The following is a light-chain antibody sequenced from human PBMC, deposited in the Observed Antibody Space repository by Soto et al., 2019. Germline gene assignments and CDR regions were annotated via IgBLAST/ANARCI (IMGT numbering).Light chain of an antibody. CDR1: SSNIGAGFD. V-gene: IGLV1-40*01. CDR2: NNN. CDR3: QFYDSSLSAYV. J-gene: IGLJ1*01. Sequence: QSVLTQPPSVSGAPGQRVTISCTGGSSNIGAGFDVHWYQQLPRTAPKLLIYNNNNRPSGVPDRFSVSRSATSASLAITGLQAADEADYYCQFYDSSLSAYVFGTGTKLTVL.